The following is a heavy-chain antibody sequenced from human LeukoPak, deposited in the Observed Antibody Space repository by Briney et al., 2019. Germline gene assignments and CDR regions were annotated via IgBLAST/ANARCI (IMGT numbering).Heavy chain of an antibody. J-gene: IGHJ4*02. D-gene: IGHD1-26*01. CDR3: ARDRRGLVGANPGGY. CDR1: GFTFSNYW. Sequence: GGSLRLSCTASGFTFSNYWLSWVRQAPGKGLEWVANIKQDGSETYYVDSVKGRFTISRDNAKNSLYLQMNSLRAEDTAVYYCARDRRGLVGANPGGYWGQGTLVTVSS. CDR2: IKQDGSET. V-gene: IGHV3-7*01.